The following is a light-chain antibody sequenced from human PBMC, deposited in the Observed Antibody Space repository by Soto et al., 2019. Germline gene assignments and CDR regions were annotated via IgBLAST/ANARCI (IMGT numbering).Light chain of an antibody. CDR2: GNI. V-gene: IGLV1-40*01. CDR1: SSDIGAGYD. Sequence: QAVVTQPPSMSGAPGQRVTISCTGSSSDIGAGYDVHWYQQFPGTAPKPLIYGNINRPSGVPDRFSGSKSGTSASLAITGLQAEDEADYYCQSYDSSLGGSKGVFGGGTQLTVL. J-gene: IGLJ3*02. CDR3: QSYDSSLGGSKGV.